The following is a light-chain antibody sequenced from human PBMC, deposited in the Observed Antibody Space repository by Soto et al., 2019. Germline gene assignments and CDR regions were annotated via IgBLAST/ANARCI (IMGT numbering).Light chain of an antibody. J-gene: IGKJ5*01. CDR3: MQGTHCPIT. V-gene: IGKV2-30*02. Sequence: SMPVTLGQPSSISCQSNQSLVHSDGIAYFSWFQQRPGRSPRRLIYKVSNRDSGVPARFSGSGSGTDFALKISRVEAEDVGVYYCMQGTHCPITFGQGTRLEV. CDR1: QSLVHSDGIAY. CDR2: KVS.